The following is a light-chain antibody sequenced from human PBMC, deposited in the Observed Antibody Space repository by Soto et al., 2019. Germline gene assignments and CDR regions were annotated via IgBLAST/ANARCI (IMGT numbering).Light chain of an antibody. CDR3: QQSYSTPIT. CDR1: QSISSY. V-gene: IGKV1-39*01. Sequence: DIHMTQSPSSLSASVGDRFTITCRASQSISSYLNWYQQKPGKAPKLLIYAASSLQSGVPSRFSGSGSGTDFTLTISSLQPEDFATYYCQQSYSTPITFGQGTRLEIK. J-gene: IGKJ5*01. CDR2: AAS.